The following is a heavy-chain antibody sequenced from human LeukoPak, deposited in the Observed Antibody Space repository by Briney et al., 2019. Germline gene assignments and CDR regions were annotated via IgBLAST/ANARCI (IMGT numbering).Heavy chain of an antibody. J-gene: IGHJ6*02. CDR3: AKDRGCNYINGLDV. CDR2: INGGGAST. Sequence: QTGGSLRLSCAASGFTFSSYAMTWVRQAPGKGLEWVSTINGGGASTYYADSVKGRFTISRDNSKNTLDLQMISLRAEDTAVYYCAKDRGCNYINGLDVWGLGTTVTVSS. CDR1: GFTFSSYA. D-gene: IGHD3-10*01. V-gene: IGHV3-23*01.